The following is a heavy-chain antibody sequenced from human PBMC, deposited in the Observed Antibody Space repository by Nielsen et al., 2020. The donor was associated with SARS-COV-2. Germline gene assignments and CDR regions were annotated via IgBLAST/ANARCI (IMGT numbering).Heavy chain of an antibody. CDR2: FYSGGTT. CDR3: AREGDTYGVRNFDY. V-gene: IGHV3-53*01. CDR1: GFIVSNKY. J-gene: IGHJ4*02. D-gene: IGHD5-18*01. Sequence: GESLKISCAASGFIVSNKYMNWVRQAPGKGLERVSVFYSGGTTLYADSVKGRFIISRDNSRNTLYLQMNSLRVEDTAMYYCAREGDTYGVRNFDYWGQGIMVTVSS.